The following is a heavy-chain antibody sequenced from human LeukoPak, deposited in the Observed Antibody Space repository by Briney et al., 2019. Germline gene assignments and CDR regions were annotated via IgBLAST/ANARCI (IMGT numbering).Heavy chain of an antibody. CDR2: FDPGDGET. CDR3: ATPFPWGAYAFDI. Sequence: ASVKVSCKVSGYTHTELSMHWVRQAPGKGLEWMGGFDPGDGETIYAQKFQGRVTMTEDTSTDTAYMELSSLRSEDTAVYYCATPFPWGAYAFDIWGQGTMVTVSS. J-gene: IGHJ3*02. V-gene: IGHV1-24*01. D-gene: IGHD7-27*01. CDR1: GYTHTELS.